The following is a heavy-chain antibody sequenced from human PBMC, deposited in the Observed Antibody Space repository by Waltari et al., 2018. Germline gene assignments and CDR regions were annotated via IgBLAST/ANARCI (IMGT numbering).Heavy chain of an antibody. J-gene: IGHJ4*02. V-gene: IGHV1-69*05. CDR3: ARGAAAEREYFDY. CDR2: IIPLFVTA. D-gene: IGHD6-25*01. Sequence: QVQLVQSGAEVKKPGSSVKVSCKASGGTFSSYAISWVRQAPGQGLEWMGGIIPLFVTANYAQKFQGRVTITTDESTSTAYLELSSLRSEDTAVYYCARGAAAEREYFDYWGQGTLVTVSS. CDR1: GGTFSSYA.